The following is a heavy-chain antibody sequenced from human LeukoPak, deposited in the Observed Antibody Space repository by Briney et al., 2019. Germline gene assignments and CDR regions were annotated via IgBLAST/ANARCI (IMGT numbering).Heavy chain of an antibody. CDR2: ISWNSGSI. V-gene: IGHV3-9*01. CDR3: AKAPRGAVAGRFDY. D-gene: IGHD6-19*01. J-gene: IGHJ4*02. Sequence: GGSLRLSCAASGFTFDDYAMHWVRHAPGKGLEWVSGISWNSGSIGYADSVKGRFTISRDNAKNSLYLQMNSLRAEDTALYYCAKAPRGAVAGRFDYWGQGTLVTVSS. CDR1: GFTFDDYA.